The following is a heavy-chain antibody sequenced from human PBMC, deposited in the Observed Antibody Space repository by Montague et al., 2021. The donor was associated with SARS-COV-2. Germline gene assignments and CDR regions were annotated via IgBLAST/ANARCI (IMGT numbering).Heavy chain of an antibody. D-gene: IGHD5-12*01. V-gene: IGHV4-38-2*01. Sequence: SETLSLTCSVSGFSISSGFYWARIRQSPGKGPEWIGTVYHSGYTHYNPSLKGRVTVPIDTSKNQFSLTVTSVTAADTAVYFCARRGYTGSDYFDYWGQGTLVTVSS. CDR3: ARRGYTGSDYFDY. CDR1: GFSISSGFY. CDR2: VYHSGYT. J-gene: IGHJ4*02.